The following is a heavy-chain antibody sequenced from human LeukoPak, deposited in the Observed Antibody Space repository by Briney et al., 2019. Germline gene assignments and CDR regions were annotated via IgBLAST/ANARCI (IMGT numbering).Heavy chain of an antibody. V-gene: IGHV4-4*07. Sequence: SETLSLTCSVSGGSINDYYWNWIRQPAGKGLEWIGRFYSSGGTYYNPSLKSPVSISVDKSKNQFSLKLSSVTAADTAVYYCARGSYGHFDRWGQGTLVTVS. CDR1: GGSINDYY. J-gene: IGHJ4*02. CDR2: FYSSGGT. D-gene: IGHD5-18*01. CDR3: ARGSYGHFDR.